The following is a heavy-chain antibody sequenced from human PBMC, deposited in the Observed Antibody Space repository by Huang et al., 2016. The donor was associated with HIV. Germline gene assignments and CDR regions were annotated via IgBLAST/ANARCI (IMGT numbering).Heavy chain of an antibody. J-gene: IGHJ5*02. V-gene: IGHV1-69*13. CDR2: VLPIVGTT. Sequence: QVQLVQSGAEVKKPGSSVKVSCKASGGSFGTYAINWVRQAPGQGLEWMGGVLPIVGTTNYAQNFQGRVTITADESTRTAYMELRSLRSEDTAVYFCASAYDNTRRTPWGQGTLVTVSS. CDR1: GGSFGTYA. D-gene: IGHD3-22*01. CDR3: ASAYDNTRRTP.